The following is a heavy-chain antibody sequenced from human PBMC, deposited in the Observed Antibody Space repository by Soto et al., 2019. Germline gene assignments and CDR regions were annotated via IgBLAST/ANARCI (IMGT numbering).Heavy chain of an antibody. CDR2: ISAYNGNT. Sequence: ASVTVSCKASGYTFTSYGMSWVRQAPGQGLEWMGWISAYNGNTNYAQKLQGRVTMTTDTSTSTAYMELRSLRSDDTAVYYCASVVATQEGAFDIWGQGTMVTVSS. J-gene: IGHJ3*02. CDR1: GYTFTSYG. CDR3: ASVVATQEGAFDI. V-gene: IGHV1-18*01. D-gene: IGHD2-15*01.